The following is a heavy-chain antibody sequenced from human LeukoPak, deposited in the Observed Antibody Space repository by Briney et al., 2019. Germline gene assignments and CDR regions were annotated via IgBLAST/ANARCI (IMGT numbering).Heavy chain of an antibody. CDR1: GFTFSSYA. V-gene: IGHV3-23*01. D-gene: IGHD6-19*01. Sequence: PGGSLRLSCAASGFTFSSYAMSWVRQAPGKGLEWVSAISGSGGSTYYADSVKGRFTISRDNSKNTLYLQMNSLRAEDTAVYYCASQGRLVWYYFDYWGQGTLVTVSS. CDR3: ASQGRLVWYYFDY. CDR2: ISGSGGST. J-gene: IGHJ4*02.